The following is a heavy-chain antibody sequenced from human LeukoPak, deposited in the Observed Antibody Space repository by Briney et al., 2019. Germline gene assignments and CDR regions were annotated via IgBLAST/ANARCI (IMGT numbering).Heavy chain of an antibody. CDR1: GGSISSGGYY. J-gene: IGHJ3*02. V-gene: IGHV4-31*03. Sequence: SETLSLTCTVSGGSISSGGYYWSWIRQHPGKGLEWIGYIYYSGSTYYNPSLKSRVTTSVDTSKNQFSLKLSSVTAADTAVYYCARDAYYYDSSGYSDAFDIWGQGTMVTVSS. CDR2: IYYSGST. CDR3: ARDAYYYDSSGYSDAFDI. D-gene: IGHD3-22*01.